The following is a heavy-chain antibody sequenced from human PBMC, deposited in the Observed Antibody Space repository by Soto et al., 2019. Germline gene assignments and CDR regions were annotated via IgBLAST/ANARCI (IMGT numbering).Heavy chain of an antibody. CDR2: IFANGDT. D-gene: IGHD6-13*01. CDR1: GGSISEKY. Sequence: PSVTMPLTCIVAGGSISEKYWNWVRQPPGKGLGWNGPIFANGDTEYNPSLKRRVTMSVAASKHQFSLRLNSMSAADTAVYYCVASLAASGLNWLGPWGRGTLVTVSS. J-gene: IGHJ5*02. CDR3: VASLAASGLNWLGP. V-gene: IGHV4-4*07.